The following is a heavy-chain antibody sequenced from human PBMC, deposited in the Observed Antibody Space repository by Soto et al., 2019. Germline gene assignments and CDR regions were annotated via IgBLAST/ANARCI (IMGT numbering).Heavy chain of an antibody. V-gene: IGHV3-23*01. D-gene: IGHD6-19*01. Sequence: HPGGSLRLSCAASGFTFSTYAMSWVRQAPGKGLDWVSAISGSGGSTYYADSVKGRFTISRDNSRNTLNLQMNSLRAEDTAVYYCAKDIGATVAGGGVFVHWGQGTQVPVYS. J-gene: IGHJ5*02. CDR2: ISGSGGST. CDR3: AKDIGATVAGGGVFVH. CDR1: GFTFSTYA.